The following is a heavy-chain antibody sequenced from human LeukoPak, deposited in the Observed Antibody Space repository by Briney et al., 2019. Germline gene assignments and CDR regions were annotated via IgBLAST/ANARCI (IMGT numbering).Heavy chain of an antibody. CDR3: ARDGRYYNGSGSDTDY. Sequence: PGGSLRLSCAASGFTFSDYWMSWVRQAPGKGLEWVANIKQGGSEKYYVDSVKGRFTVSRDNAENSLYLQMNSLGAEDSAVYYCARDGRYYNGSGSDTDYWGQGTLVTVSS. J-gene: IGHJ4*02. CDR2: IKQGGSEK. V-gene: IGHV3-7*03. CDR1: GFTFSDYW. D-gene: IGHD3-10*01.